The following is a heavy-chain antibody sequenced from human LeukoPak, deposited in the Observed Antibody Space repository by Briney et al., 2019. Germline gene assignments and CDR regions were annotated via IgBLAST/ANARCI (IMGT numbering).Heavy chain of an antibody. D-gene: IGHD5-24*01. V-gene: IGHV4-31*03. CDR2: IYYSGST. CDR1: GGSISSGGYY. Sequence: PSQTLSLTCTVSGGSISSGGYYWSWIRQHPGKGLEWIGYIYYSGSTHYNPSLKSRVTISVDTSKNQFSLKLSSVTAADTAVYYCARGGDGYNFDYWGQGTLVTVSS. J-gene: IGHJ4*02. CDR3: ARGGDGYNFDY.